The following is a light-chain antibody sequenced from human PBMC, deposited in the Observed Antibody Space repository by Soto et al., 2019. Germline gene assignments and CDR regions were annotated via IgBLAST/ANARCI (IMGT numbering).Light chain of an antibody. Sequence: EIVLTQSPATLSLSPGERATLSCRASQSVSSYLAWYQQKPGQAPRLLIYDASNRATGIPARFSGSGSGTDFTLTISSLEPEDFAVYYCQQYGNSVWTFGQGTKVDI. V-gene: IGKV3-11*01. CDR3: QQYGNSVWT. J-gene: IGKJ1*01. CDR2: DAS. CDR1: QSVSSY.